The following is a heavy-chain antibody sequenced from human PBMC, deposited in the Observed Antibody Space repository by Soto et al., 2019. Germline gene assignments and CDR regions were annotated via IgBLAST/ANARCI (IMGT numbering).Heavy chain of an antibody. V-gene: IGHV1-69*13. J-gene: IGHJ6*02. CDR1: GGTFSSYA. Sequence: ASVKVSCKASGGTFSSYAISWVRQAPGQGLEWMGGIIPIFGTANYAQKFQGRVTITADESTSTAYMELSSLRSEDTAVYYCARDSGYDFWSGYYMNYYYYGMDVWGQGTTVTVSS. D-gene: IGHD3-3*01. CDR3: ARDSGYDFWSGYYMNYYYYGMDV. CDR2: IIPIFGTA.